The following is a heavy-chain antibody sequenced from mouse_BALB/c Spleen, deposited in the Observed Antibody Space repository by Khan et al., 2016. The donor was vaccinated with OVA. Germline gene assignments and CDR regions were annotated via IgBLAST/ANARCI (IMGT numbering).Heavy chain of an antibody. Sequence: QVQLKQSGPGLVAPSQSLSITCTISGFSLTNYGVHWVRQPPGKGLEWLVVIWSDGSTTYNSDLKSRLTISKANSKSQVFLKMNSLQTDDTAMYFCARQPYYHYNIMDYWGQGTSVTVSS. J-gene: IGHJ4*01. CDR1: GFSLTNYG. D-gene: IGHD2-10*01. CDR2: IWSDGST. V-gene: IGHV2-6-1*01. CDR3: ARQPYYHYNIMDY.